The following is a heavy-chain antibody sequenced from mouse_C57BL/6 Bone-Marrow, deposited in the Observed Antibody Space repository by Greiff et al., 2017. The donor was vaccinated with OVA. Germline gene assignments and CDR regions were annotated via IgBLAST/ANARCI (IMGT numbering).Heavy chain of an antibody. Sequence: EVQLQQSGPELVKPGASVKISCKASGYTFTDYYMNWVKQSHGKSLEWIGDINPNNGGTSYNQKFKGKATLTVDKSSSTAYMELRSLTSEDSAVYYCETCGYGSSFYGYFDVWGTGTTVTVSS. J-gene: IGHJ1*03. CDR3: ETCGYGSSFYGYFDV. CDR1: GYTFTDYY. D-gene: IGHD1-1*01. CDR2: INPNNGGT. V-gene: IGHV1-26*01.